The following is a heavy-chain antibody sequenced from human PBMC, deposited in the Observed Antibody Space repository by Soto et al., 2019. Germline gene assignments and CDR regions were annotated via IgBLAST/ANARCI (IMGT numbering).Heavy chain of an antibody. CDR1: GFIFSDAG. J-gene: IGHJ4*02. CDR2: IRANNAGGTT. CDR3: TTDDALQLWSQAEH. Sequence: XGSLRLSCTASGFIFSDAGMSWVRQAPGKGLEWVGRIRANNAGGTTDYTAPVKGRFTVSRDDSKKTLYLQMNSLKPEDTAVYYCTTDDALQLWSQAEHWGQGTLVTVS. V-gene: IGHV3-15*01. D-gene: IGHD1-1*01.